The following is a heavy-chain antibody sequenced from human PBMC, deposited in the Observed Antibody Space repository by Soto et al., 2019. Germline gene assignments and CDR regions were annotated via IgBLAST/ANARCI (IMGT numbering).Heavy chain of an antibody. Sequence: QVQLVESGGGVVQPGRSLRLSCAASGFTFSSYGMHWVRQAPGKGLEWVAVISYDGSNKYYADSVKGRFTISRDNSKNTLYLQMNSLRAEDTALYYCATDTFGYYDSSRVYWGQGTLVTVSS. D-gene: IGHD3-22*01. J-gene: IGHJ4*02. CDR3: ATDTFGYYDSSRVY. CDR1: GFTFSSYG. CDR2: ISYDGSNK. V-gene: IGHV3-30*03.